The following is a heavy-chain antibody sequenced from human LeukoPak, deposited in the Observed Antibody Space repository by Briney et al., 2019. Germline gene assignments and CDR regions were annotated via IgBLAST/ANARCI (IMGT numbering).Heavy chain of an antibody. D-gene: IGHD6-19*01. J-gene: IGHJ4*02. CDR3: ARDGGKAVAGTFDY. CDR2: ISYDGGSK. V-gene: IGHV3-30*04. CDR1: GFTFSTYS. Sequence: GRSLRLSCEASGFTFSTYSMQWVRQAPGRGLEWVAVISYDGGSKFYTDSVKGRFTISRDNSKNTVYLQMNSLRAEDTAVYYCARDGGKAVAGTFDYWGQGTLVTVSS.